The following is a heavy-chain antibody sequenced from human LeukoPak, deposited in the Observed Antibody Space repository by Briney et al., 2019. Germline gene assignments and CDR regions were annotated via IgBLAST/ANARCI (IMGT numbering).Heavy chain of an antibody. CDR1: GYTFTGYY. J-gene: IGHJ4*02. CDR3: ARELYTAMVHLDY. CDR2: INPNSGGT. V-gene: IGHV1-2*02. D-gene: IGHD5-18*01. Sequence: EASVKVSCKASGYTFTGYYMHWVRQAPGQGLEWMGWINPNSGGTNYAQKFQGRVTMTRDTSISTAYMELSRLRSDDTAVYYCARELYTAMVHLDYWGQGTLVTVSS.